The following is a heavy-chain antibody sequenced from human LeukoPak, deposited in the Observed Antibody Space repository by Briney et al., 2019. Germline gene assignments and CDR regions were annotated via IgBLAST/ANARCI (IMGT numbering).Heavy chain of an antibody. CDR3: ARASDSSGYYRGYFDY. Sequence: GGSLRLSCAASGFTFSSYAMQWARQAPGKGLEWVAFISYDGSNKYYADSVKGRFTISRDNSKNTLYLQMNSLRAEDTAVYYCARASDSSGYYRGYFDYWGQGTLVTVSS. CDR1: GFTFSSYA. D-gene: IGHD3-22*01. CDR2: ISYDGSNK. V-gene: IGHV3-30-3*01. J-gene: IGHJ4*02.